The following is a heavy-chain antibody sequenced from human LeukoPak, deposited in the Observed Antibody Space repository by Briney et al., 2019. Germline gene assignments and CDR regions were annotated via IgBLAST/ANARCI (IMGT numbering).Heavy chain of an antibody. CDR1: GGSFSGYY. CDR3: TTQYYYDSSGYPIDY. J-gene: IGHJ4*02. V-gene: IGHV3-15*01. CDR2: IKSKTDGGTT. D-gene: IGHD3-22*01. Sequence: ETLSLTCAVYGGSFSGYYWSWVRQAPGKGLEWVGRIKSKTDGGTTDYAAPVKGRFTISRDDSKNTLYLQMNSLKTEDTAVYYCTTQYYYDSSGYPIDYWGQGTLVTVSS.